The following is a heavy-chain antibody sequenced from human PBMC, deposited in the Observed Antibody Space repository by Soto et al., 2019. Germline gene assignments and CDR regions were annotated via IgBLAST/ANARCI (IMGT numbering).Heavy chain of an antibody. CDR3: ARGPEGDRSGNYGLSV. J-gene: IGHJ6*02. V-gene: IGHV3-74*01. CDR2: IKNDGSGT. D-gene: IGHD3-22*01. Sequence: GGSLRLSCSGSGFSLSNYLIHWVRHLPGKGLVWVSRIKNDGSGTSYADSVIGRFTISRDNAKNTLYLQMNSLRVDDTAVYYCARGPEGDRSGNYGLSVWGQGTTVTVSS. CDR1: GFSLSNYL.